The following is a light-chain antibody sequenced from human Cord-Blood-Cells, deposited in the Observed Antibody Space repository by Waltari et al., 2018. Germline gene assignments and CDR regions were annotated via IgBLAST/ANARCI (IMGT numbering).Light chain of an antibody. Sequence: DIQTTQSPSTMSASVGERVTITCRASQSISSWLAWYQQKPGKAPKLLIYKASSLESGVPSMFSGSGSGTEFTLTISSLQPDDFATYYCQQYNSYSTFGQGTKVEIK. CDR3: QQYNSYST. CDR1: QSISSW. CDR2: KAS. J-gene: IGKJ1*01. V-gene: IGKV1-5*03.